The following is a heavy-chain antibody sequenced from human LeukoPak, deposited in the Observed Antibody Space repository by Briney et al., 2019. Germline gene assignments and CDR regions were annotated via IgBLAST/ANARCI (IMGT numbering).Heavy chain of an antibody. J-gene: IGHJ3*02. D-gene: IGHD2-2*01. CDR1: GGSISSYY. V-gene: IGHV4-59*01. Sequence: SETLSLTCTVSGGSISSYYWSWIRQPPGKGLEWIGYIYYSGSTNYNPSLKSRVTISVDTSKNQFSLKLSSVTAADTAVYYCAGAPRYCSSTSCYHDAFDIWGQGTMVTVSS. CDR3: AGAPRYCSSTSCYHDAFDI. CDR2: IYYSGST.